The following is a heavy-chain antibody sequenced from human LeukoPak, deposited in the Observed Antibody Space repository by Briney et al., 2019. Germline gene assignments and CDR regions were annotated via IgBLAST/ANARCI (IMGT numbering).Heavy chain of an antibody. CDR3: ARRYYDSSGYSYFDN. V-gene: IGHV5-51*01. D-gene: IGHD3-22*01. J-gene: IGHJ4*02. CDR1: GYTFSTYW. Sequence: GESLKISCKDSGYTFSTYWIGWVRQMPGKGLEWMGIINPGDSNSRYSPSFQGQVTISVDKSISTAYLQWSSLKASDSAIYYCARRYYDSSGYSYFDNWGRGTLVTVSS. CDR2: INPGDSNS.